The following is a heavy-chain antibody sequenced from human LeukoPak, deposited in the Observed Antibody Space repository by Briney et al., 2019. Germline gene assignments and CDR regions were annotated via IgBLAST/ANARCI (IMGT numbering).Heavy chain of an antibody. CDR1: GASFSNSTYY. V-gene: IGHV4-39*01. J-gene: IGHJ4*02. Sequence: SETLSLTCTVSGASFSNSTYYWGWIRQSPGKGLEWIGSIYYSGSTYYNPSLKSRVTMSVDTSKNQFSLKLSSVTAADTAVYYCARHAGGITATGTRPFDYWGQGTLVTVSS. D-gene: IGHD6-13*01. CDR2: IYYSGST. CDR3: ARHAGGITATGTRPFDY.